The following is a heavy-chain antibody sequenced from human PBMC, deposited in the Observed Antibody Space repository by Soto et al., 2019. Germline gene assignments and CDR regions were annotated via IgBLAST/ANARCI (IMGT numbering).Heavy chain of an antibody. J-gene: IGHJ5*02. V-gene: IGHV3-30*18. D-gene: IGHD3-3*01. Sequence: SLRLSCASSGFTFSRCGMHWVRQAPGKGLEWVAVISYDGSNKYYADSVKGRFTISRDNSKNTLYLQMNSLRAEDTAVYYCAKDRAIFGVVITPNWFDPWGQGTLVTVSS. CDR1: GFTFSRCG. CDR3: AKDRAIFGVVITPNWFDP. CDR2: ISYDGSNK.